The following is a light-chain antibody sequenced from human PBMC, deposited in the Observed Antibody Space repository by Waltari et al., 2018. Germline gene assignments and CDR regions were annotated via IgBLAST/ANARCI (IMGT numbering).Light chain of an antibody. J-gene: IGKJ2*01. V-gene: IGKV3-11*01. CDR1: QTVRTF. CDR3: QQRSSWPYT. Sequence: EIVLTQSPATLTLSPWDTATLSCRASQTVRTFLAWYQQKPGQAPRLLIFDASSRATGISPKFRGSGSGTDFTLTVNNLEPEDFAVYYCQQRSSWPYTFGQGTRVDFK. CDR2: DAS.